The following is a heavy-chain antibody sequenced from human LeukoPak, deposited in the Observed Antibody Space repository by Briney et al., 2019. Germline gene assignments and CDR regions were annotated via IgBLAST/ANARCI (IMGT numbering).Heavy chain of an antibody. CDR1: GGSFSGYY. CDR2: INHSGST. CDR3: AQIVEATGGGSDY. Sequence: SETLSLTCAVYGGSFSGYYWSWIRQPPGKGLEWIGEINHSGSTNYNPSLKSRVTISVDTSKNQFSLKLSSVTAADTAVYYCAQIVEATGGGSDYWGQGTLVTVSS. J-gene: IGHJ4*02. V-gene: IGHV4-34*01. D-gene: IGHD1-26*01.